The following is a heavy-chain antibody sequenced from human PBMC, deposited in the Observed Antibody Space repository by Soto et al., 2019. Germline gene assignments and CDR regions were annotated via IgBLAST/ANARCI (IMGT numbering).Heavy chain of an antibody. CDR2: IYASGSP. Sequence: SETLSLTCTISGGSVSVYYWSWIRQSTGQGLEWIGYIYASGSPYYNPSLRSRVTISADTSKNQISLKLTSPTAADTAVYYCARGVGHSPPQYWGQGTLVTVSS. V-gene: IGHV4-59*02. J-gene: IGHJ4*02. CDR1: GGSVSVYY. CDR3: ARGVGHSPPQY. D-gene: IGHD1-26*01.